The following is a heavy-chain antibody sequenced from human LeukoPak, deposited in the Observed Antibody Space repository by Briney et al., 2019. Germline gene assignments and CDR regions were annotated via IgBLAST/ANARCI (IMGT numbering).Heavy chain of an antibody. CDR2: IRNDGGDK. CDR3: AKDLIGATVNYFDY. V-gene: IGHV3-30*02. CDR1: GFTFSSYD. J-gene: IGHJ4*02. D-gene: IGHD1-26*01. Sequence: GGSLRLSCAASGFTFSSYDMSWVRQAPGKGLDWVAFIRNDGGDKYYADSVKGRFTISRDYSKNTLYLQMNSLRAEDTAVYYCAKDLIGATVNYFDYWGQGTLVTVSS.